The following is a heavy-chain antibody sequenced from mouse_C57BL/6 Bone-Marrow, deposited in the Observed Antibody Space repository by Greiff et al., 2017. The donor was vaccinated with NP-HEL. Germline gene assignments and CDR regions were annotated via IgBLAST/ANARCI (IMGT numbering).Heavy chain of an antibody. V-gene: IGHV1-54*01. Sequence: QVQLQQSGAELVRPGTSVKVSCKASGYAFTNYLIEWVKQRPGQGLEWIGVINPGSGGTNYNEKFKGKATLTADKSSSTAYMQLSSLTSEDSAVYFCARYGRGYYFDYWGQGTTLTVSS. D-gene: IGHD1-1*01. CDR1: GYAFTNYL. CDR3: ARYGRGYYFDY. CDR2: INPGSGGT. J-gene: IGHJ2*01.